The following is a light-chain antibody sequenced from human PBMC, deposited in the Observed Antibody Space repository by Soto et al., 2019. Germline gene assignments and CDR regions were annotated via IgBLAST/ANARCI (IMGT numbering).Light chain of an antibody. J-gene: IGKJ1*01. CDR2: DAS. CDR3: QQRSNWPRT. Sequence: DIEMTQSPSTLSASLGERVTITCRASQSVSSWLAWYQQKPGQAPKLLIYDASTMDTGIPERFSGSGSGTDFTLTISSLEPEDFAVYYCQQRSNWPRTFGPGTKVDIK. CDR1: QSVSSW. V-gene: IGKV3-11*01.